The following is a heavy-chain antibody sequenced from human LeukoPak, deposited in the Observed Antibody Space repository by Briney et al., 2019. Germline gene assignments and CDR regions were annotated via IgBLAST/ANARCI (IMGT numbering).Heavy chain of an antibody. D-gene: IGHD7-27*01. V-gene: IGHV1-69*13. CDR3: AKDGGLWVSTHWGDS. J-gene: IGHJ4*02. CDR1: GGTSSSYA. CDR2: IIPIFGPT. Sequence: SVKVSCKASGGTSSSYAISWVRQAPGQGLEWMGGIIPIFGPTNFAQKFQGRVTFSADESTRIAYMELNSLRAEDTAVYYCAKDGGLWVSTHWGDSWGRGTLVTVSS.